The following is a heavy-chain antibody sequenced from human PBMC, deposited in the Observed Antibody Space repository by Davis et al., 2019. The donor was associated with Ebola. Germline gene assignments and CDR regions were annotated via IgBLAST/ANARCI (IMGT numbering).Heavy chain of an antibody. CDR2: LSYDGSNK. Sequence: GESLKISCAASGFTFSSYAMHWVRQAPGKGLEWVAVLSYDGSNKYYADSVKGQFTISRDNSNNTLYLQMNSLRAEDTAVYYCARERLGDAFDIWGQGTMVTVSS. D-gene: IGHD7-27*01. J-gene: IGHJ3*02. V-gene: IGHV3-30-3*01. CDR3: ARERLGDAFDI. CDR1: GFTFSSYA.